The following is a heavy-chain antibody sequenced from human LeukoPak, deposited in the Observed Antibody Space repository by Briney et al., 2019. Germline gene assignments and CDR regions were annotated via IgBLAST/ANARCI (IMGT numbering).Heavy chain of an antibody. D-gene: IGHD6-19*01. V-gene: IGHV4-39*01. CDR3: ARQSYTSGWYRSGFDS. CDR2: MYYSGST. Sequence: RQPPGKGLEWIGSMYYSGSTYYKPSLKSRVTISVDTSKNQFSLMLNSVTAADTAVYYCARQSYTSGWYRSGFDSWGQGTLVTVSS. J-gene: IGHJ4*02.